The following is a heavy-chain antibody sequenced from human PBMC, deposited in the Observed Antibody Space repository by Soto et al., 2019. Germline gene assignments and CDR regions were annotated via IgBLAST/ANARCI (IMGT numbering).Heavy chain of an antibody. CDR3: AKDLHYYGSGSYQGAFGGVDY. CDR2: ISGSGGST. CDR1: GFTFSSYA. V-gene: IGHV3-23*01. J-gene: IGHJ4*02. Sequence: EVQLLESGGGLVQPGGSLRLSCAASGFTFSSYAMSWVRQAPGKGLEWVSAISGSGGSTYYADSVKGRFTISRDNSKNTLYRQMNSLGAEDTSVYYCAKDLHYYGSGSYQGAFGGVDYWGQGTLVTVSS. D-gene: IGHD3-10*01.